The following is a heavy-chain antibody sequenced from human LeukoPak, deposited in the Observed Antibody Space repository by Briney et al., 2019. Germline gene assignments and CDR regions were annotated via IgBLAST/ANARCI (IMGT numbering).Heavy chain of an antibody. V-gene: IGHV4-34*01. CDR2: INHSGST. CDR3: AREGYSSGWYSVGYFDY. CDR1: GGSFSGYY. D-gene: IGHD6-19*01. Sequence: SETLSLTCAVYGGSFSGYYWSWIRQPPGKGLEWIGEINHSGSTNYNPSLKSRVTISVDTSKKQFSLKLSSVTAADTAVYYCAREGYSSGWYSVGYFDYWGQGTLVTVSS. J-gene: IGHJ4*02.